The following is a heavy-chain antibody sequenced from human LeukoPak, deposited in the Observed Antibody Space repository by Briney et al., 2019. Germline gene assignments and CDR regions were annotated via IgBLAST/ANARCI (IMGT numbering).Heavy chain of an antibody. CDR3: ASQNPGPSFDY. J-gene: IGHJ4*02. Sequence: PSETLSLTCTVSGGSISSSSYYWGWIRQPPGKGLEWIGSIYYSGSTYYNPSLKSRVTISVDTSKNQFSLKLSSVTAADTAVYYCASQNPGPSFDYWGQGTLVTVSS. CDR1: GGSISSSSYY. CDR2: IYYSGST. V-gene: IGHV4-39*01.